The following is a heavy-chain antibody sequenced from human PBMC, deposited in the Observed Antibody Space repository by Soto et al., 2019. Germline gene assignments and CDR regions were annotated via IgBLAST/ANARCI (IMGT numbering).Heavy chain of an antibody. CDR1: GFTFSSYS. V-gene: IGHV3-48*02. J-gene: IGHJ5*02. D-gene: IGHD6-19*01. CDR3: ARDKDSSGWYNWFDP. Sequence: GGSLRLSCAASGFTFSSYSMNWVRQVPGKGLEWVSYISSSSSTIYYADSVKGRFTISRDNAKNSLYLQMNSLRDEDTAVYYCARDKDSSGWYNWFDPWGQGTLVTVSS. CDR2: ISSSSSTI.